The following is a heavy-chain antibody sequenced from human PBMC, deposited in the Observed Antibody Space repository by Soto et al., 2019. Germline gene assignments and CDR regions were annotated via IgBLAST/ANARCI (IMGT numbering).Heavy chain of an antibody. Sequence: GGSLRLSCAASGFTFSSYWMSWVRQAPGKGLEWVANIKQDGSEKYYVDSVKGRFTISRDNAKNSLYMQMNSRRAEDTAVYYCARDWPDYDFWSGYPSPTYYFDYWGQGTLVTVSS. CDR3: ARDWPDYDFWSGYPSPTYYFDY. CDR1: GFTFSSYW. V-gene: IGHV3-7*01. J-gene: IGHJ4*02. D-gene: IGHD3-3*01. CDR2: IKQDGSEK.